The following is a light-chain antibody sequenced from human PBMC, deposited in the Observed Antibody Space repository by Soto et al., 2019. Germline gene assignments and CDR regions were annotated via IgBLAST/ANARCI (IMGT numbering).Light chain of an antibody. CDR3: SSYTSGSTLYV. J-gene: IGLJ1*01. CDR2: ASS. CDR1: SSDVGSYNY. Sequence: QSALTQPASVSGSPGQSITISCTGTSSDVGSYNYVSWYQHHPGKAPRLMIYASSNRPSGVSHSFSGSRSGNTASLTISGLQAEDEADYYRSSYTSGSTLYVFGTGTKLTVL. V-gene: IGLV2-14*01.